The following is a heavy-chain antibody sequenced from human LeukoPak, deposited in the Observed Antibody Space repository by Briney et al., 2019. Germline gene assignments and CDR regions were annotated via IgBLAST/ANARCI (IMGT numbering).Heavy chain of an antibody. CDR1: GFTFSSYA. CDR3: AKAGTTYYYDSSGLYYFDY. Sequence: GGSLRLSCAASGFTFSSYAMSWVRQAPGKGLEWVSAISGSDGSTYYADSVKGRFTISRDNSKNTLYLQMSSLRAEDTAVYYCAKAGTTYYYDSSGLYYFDYWSQGTLVTVSS. CDR2: ISGSDGST. J-gene: IGHJ4*02. D-gene: IGHD3-22*01. V-gene: IGHV3-23*01.